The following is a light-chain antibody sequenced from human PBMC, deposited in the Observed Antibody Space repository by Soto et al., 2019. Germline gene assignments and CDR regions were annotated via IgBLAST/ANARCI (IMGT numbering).Light chain of an antibody. J-gene: IGLJ1*01. Sequence: QSALTQPASVSGSPGQSITISCTGTSSDVGGFNYVSWYQQHPGKVPKLIIYEVSNRPSGVSNRFSGSKSGNTASLTISGLQAEDEADYYCSSYIGRVTRVFGTGTKVTVL. CDR2: EVS. V-gene: IGLV2-14*01. CDR3: SSYIGRVTRV. CDR1: SSDVGGFNY.